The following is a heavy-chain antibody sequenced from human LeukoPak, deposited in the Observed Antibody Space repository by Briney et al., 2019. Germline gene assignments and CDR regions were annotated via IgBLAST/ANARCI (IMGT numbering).Heavy chain of an antibody. V-gene: IGHV1-18*01. CDR3: ARNWSGNPDY. J-gene: IGHJ4*02. CDR1: GYTFTSYG. CDR2: ISAYNGNT. D-gene: IGHD3-3*01. Sequence: ASVKVSCKASGYTFTSYGISWVRQAPGQGLEWMGWISAYNGNTNYAQTLQGRVTMTTDTSTSTASMGLRSLRSGDTPGYYWARNWSGNPDYGGQGTLVTVPS.